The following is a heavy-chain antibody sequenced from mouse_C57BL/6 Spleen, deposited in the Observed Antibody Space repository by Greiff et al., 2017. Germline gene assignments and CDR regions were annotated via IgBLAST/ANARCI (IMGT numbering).Heavy chain of an antibody. CDR3: ARGLFFDY. J-gene: IGHJ2*01. V-gene: IGHV1-80*01. CDR2: IYPGDGDT. CDR1: GYAFSSYW. Sequence: VQLQQSGAELVKPGASVKISCKASGYAFSSYWLNWVQQRPGKGLEWIGQIYPGDGDTNYNGKFKGKATLTADKSSSTAYMQLSSLTSEDSAVYFCARGLFFDYWGQGTTLTVSS.